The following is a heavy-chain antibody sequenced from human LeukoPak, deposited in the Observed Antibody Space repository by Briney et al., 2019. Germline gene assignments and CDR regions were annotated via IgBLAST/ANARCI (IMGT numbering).Heavy chain of an antibody. CDR2: IYYSGST. D-gene: IGHD6-19*01. CDR3: ARSRVVAGRKRGCYFDY. V-gene: IGHV4-59*08. J-gene: IGHJ4*02. CDR1: GGSISSYY. Sequence: SETLSLTCTVSGGSISSYYWSWIRQPPGKGLEWIGYIYYSGSTNYNPSLKSRVTISVDTSKNQFSLKLSSVTAADTAVYYCARSRVVAGRKRGCYFDYWGQGTLVTVSS.